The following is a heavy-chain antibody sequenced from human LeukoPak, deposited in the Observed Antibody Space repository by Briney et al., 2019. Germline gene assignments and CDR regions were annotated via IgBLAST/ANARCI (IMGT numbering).Heavy chain of an antibody. J-gene: IGHJ4*02. CDR3: ARGSAYDYVWGSYRSTDY. D-gene: IGHD3-16*02. CDR2: IYPGDSDT. Sequence: GESLKISCKGSGYSFTSYWIGWVRQMPGKGLEWMGIIYPGDSDTRYSPSFQGQVTISADKSISTAYLQWSGLKASDTAMCYCARGSAYDYVWGSYRSTDYWGQGTLVTVSS. CDR1: GYSFTSYW. V-gene: IGHV5-51*01.